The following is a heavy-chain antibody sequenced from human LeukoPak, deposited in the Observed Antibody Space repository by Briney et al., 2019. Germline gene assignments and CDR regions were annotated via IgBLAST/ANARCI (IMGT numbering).Heavy chain of an antibody. D-gene: IGHD3-10*01. CDR3: ARGGSRYFHN. J-gene: IGHJ4*02. V-gene: IGHV3-66*01. Sequence: PGGSLRLSCAASGFTVSSNYTSWVRQAPGKGLEWVSVIYRGGATYYADSVKDRFTISRDISKNTLFLQMNSLRAEDTAVYYCARGGSRYFHNWGQGTLVTVST. CDR2: IYRGGAT. CDR1: GFTVSSNY.